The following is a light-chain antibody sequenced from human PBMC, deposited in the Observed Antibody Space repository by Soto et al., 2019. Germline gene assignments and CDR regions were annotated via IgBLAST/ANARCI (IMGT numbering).Light chain of an antibody. CDR3: QQYNRWPLT. CDR1: QGVGSN. CDR2: AAS. V-gene: IGKV3-15*01. Sequence: EIGMTQSPGTLSVSPGERATLSCRASQGVGSNLAWYQQRPGQAPRLLIYAASTRATDIPARFTGRGSGTEITLTISSLQSEDFAVYYCQQYNRWPLTFGGGTKVEIK. J-gene: IGKJ4*01.